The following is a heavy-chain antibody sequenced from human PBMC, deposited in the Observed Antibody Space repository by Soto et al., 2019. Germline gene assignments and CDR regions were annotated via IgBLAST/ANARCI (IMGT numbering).Heavy chain of an antibody. J-gene: IGHJ6*04. V-gene: IGHV4-59*01. CDR3: ARVSPYSTNGICYSAMDV. CDR2: ISYSGTS. D-gene: IGHD2-8*01. CDR1: GGSISPYY. Sequence: SETLSLTCTVSGGSISPYYWSWIRQPPGKGLEWIGYISYSGTSSYNPSLKSRVTISLDTSKNQFSLKLSSVTAADTAVYYCARVSPYSTNGICYSAMDVWGKGTTVTVSS.